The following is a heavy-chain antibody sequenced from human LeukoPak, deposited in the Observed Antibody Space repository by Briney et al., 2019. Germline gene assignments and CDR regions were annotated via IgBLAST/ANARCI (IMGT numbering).Heavy chain of an antibody. CDR1: GGSISSGGYY. J-gene: IGHJ4*02. D-gene: IGHD2-2*01. CDR2: IYYSGST. Sequence: SETLSLTCTVSGGSISSGGYYWSWIRQHPGKGLEWIGYIYYSGSTYYNPSLKSRVTISVDTSKNQFSLKLSSVTAADTAVYYCAREKVVPAAREYYFDYWGQGTLVTVSS. CDR3: AREKVVPAAREYYFDY. V-gene: IGHV4-31*03.